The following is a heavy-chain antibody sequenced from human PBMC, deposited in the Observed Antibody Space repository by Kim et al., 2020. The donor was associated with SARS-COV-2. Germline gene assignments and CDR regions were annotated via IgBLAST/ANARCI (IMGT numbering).Heavy chain of an antibody. J-gene: IGHJ4*02. CDR3: ATDYSGYDLTHY. CDR1: GYTLTELS. CDR2: FDPEDGET. Sequence: ASVKVSCKVSGYTLTELSMHWVRQAPGKGLEWMGGFDPEDGETIYAQKFQGRVTMTEDTSTDTAYMELSSLRSEDTAVYYCATDYSGYDLTHYWGQGTLVTVSS. V-gene: IGHV1-24*01. D-gene: IGHD5-12*01.